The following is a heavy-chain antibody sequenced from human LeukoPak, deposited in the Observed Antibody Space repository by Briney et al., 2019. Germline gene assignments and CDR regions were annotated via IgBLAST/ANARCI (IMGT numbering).Heavy chain of an antibody. CDR1: GVSISSGGYY. CDR2: IYYSGST. V-gene: IGHV4-31*03. D-gene: IGHD5-24*01. J-gene: IGHJ4*02. Sequence: PSETLSLTCTVSGVSISSGGYYWSWLRQHPGKGLEWIGYIYYSGSTYYNPSLKSRVTISVDTSKNQFSLKLSSVTAADTAVYYCAREARRDGYPFDYWGQGTLVTVSS. CDR3: AREARRDGYPFDY.